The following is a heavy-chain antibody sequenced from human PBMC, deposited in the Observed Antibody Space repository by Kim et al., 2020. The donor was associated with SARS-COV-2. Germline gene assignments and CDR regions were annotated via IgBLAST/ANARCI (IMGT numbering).Heavy chain of an antibody. V-gene: IGHV3-30*02. J-gene: IGHJ4*02. D-gene: IGHD3-10*01. CDR3: AKDHYYYGSGTYSHFDY. Sequence: VKGRFTISSDNSQNTLYLQMNSLTTEDTALYYCAKDHYYYGSGTYSHFDYWGQGTLVTVSS.